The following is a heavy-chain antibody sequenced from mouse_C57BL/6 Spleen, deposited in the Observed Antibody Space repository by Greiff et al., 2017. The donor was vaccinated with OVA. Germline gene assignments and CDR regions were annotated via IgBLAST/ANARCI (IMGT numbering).Heavy chain of an antibody. J-gene: IGHJ3*01. Sequence: VQLQQPGAELVKPGASVKMSCKASGYTFTSYWITWVKQRPGQGLEWIGDIYPGSGSTNYNEKFKSKATLTVDTSSSTAYMQLSSLTSEDSAVYYCASVIYYDYDGAAYWGQGTLVTVSA. CDR2: IYPGSGST. CDR1: GYTFTSYW. V-gene: IGHV1-55*01. CDR3: ASVIYYDYDGAAY. D-gene: IGHD2-4*01.